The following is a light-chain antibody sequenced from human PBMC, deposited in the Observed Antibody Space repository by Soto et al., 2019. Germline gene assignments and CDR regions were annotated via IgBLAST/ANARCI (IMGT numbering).Light chain of an antibody. CDR1: SSDVGSYNL. J-gene: IGLJ3*02. Sequence: QSALTQPASVSGSPGQSIAFFCTGTSSDVGSYNLVSWYQHHPGKAPKLIISEVSKRPSGVSDRFSGSKSGNTASLTISGLQAEDEADYYCCSYAGSSTWVFGGGTKLTVL. CDR2: EVS. CDR3: CSYAGSSTWV. V-gene: IGLV2-23*02.